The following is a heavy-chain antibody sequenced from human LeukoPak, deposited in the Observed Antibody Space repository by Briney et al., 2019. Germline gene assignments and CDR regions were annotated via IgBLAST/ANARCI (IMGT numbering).Heavy chain of an antibody. CDR1: GGTFSSYA. J-gene: IGHJ6*03. V-gene: IGHV1-69*13. CDR2: IIPIFGTA. Sequence: ASVKVSCKASGGTFSSYAISWVRQAPGQGLEWMGGIIPIFGTANYAQKFQGRVTITADESTSTAYMELSSLRSEDTAVYYCARDLKGLSALADHYYDSSGYYTMNYMDVWGKGTTVTVSS. D-gene: IGHD3-22*01. CDR3: ARDLKGLSALADHYYDSSGYYTMNYMDV.